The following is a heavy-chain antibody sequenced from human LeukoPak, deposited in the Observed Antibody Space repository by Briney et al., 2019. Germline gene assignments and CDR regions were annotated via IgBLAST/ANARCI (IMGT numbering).Heavy chain of an antibody. CDR1: GGSFSGYY. J-gene: IGHJ4*02. V-gene: IGHV4-38-2*01. D-gene: IGHD1-1*01. CDR3: ARVEAGDYFDC. Sequence: KPSETLSLTCAVYGGSFSGYYWGWIRQPPGKGLEWIGSIYHSGSAYYNPSLKSRVTISVDTSKNQFSLKLSSVTAADTAVYYCARVEAGDYFDCWGQGTLVTVSS. CDR2: IYHSGSA.